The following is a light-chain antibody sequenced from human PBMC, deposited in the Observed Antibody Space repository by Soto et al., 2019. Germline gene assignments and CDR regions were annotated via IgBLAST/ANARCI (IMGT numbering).Light chain of an antibody. CDR1: QHISSNY. CDR3: QHYGSSSIT. Sequence: DIVMTQSPLSLPVTPGESATLSCRAAQHISSNYLAWYQQRPGQAPRLLIYGASSRATGIPDRFSGSGSGTDFTLTIRRLEPEDFAMYYCQHYGSSSITFGQGTRLEIK. V-gene: IGKV3-20*01. CDR2: GAS. J-gene: IGKJ5*01.